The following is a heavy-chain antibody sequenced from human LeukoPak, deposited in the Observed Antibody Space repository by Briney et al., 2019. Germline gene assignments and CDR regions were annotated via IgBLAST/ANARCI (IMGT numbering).Heavy chain of an antibody. Sequence: GGSLRLSCAASGFPLRGFSMTWVRQPPGRGLEYVSAISYKGGPTYYADSVKGRFTISRDNSKNTLYLQMASLRYEDMAVYYCARVGPETAFDFWGQGTLVTVSS. J-gene: IGHJ4*02. CDR1: GFPLRGFS. V-gene: IGHV3-64*02. D-gene: IGHD1-14*01. CDR3: ARVGPETAFDF. CDR2: ISYKGGPT.